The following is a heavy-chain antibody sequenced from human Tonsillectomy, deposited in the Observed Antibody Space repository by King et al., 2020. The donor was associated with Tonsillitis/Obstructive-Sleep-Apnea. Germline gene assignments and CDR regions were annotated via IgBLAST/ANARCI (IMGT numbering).Heavy chain of an antibody. D-gene: IGHD5-12*01. J-gene: IGHJ4*02. CDR3: VHTPSDYDKDVDY. V-gene: IGHV5-10-1*03. Sequence: QLVQSGAEVKKPGDSLRISCKGSGYSFTSYWISWVRQMPGKGLEWMGRIDTSDSYTNYSPYFQGHVTISADKSISTAYLQWSSLKASDTAMYYCVHTPSDYDKDVDYWGPGTLVTVSS. CDR1: GYSFTSYW. CDR2: IDTSDSYT.